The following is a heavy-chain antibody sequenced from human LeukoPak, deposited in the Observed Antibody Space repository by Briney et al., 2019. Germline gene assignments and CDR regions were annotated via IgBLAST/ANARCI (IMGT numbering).Heavy chain of an antibody. D-gene: IGHD3-22*01. V-gene: IGHV3-33*07. J-gene: IGHJ4*02. CDR2: ICSDGNNE. CDR1: GFSFSSYA. Sequence: AGGSLRLSCAASGFSFSSYAMYWVRQAPGKGLGWVAVICSDGNNEYYSDSVKGRFTISRDNTNNTLYLEMNSVRAEDTAVYYCARDGLTDSSGYTVIDNWGQGTLVTVSS. CDR3: ARDGLTDSSGYTVIDN.